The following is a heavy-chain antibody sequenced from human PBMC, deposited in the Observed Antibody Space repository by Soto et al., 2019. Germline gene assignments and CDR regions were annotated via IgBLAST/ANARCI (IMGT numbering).Heavy chain of an antibody. CDR1: GYTFTNYG. J-gene: IGHJ3*01. V-gene: IGHV1-18*01. CDR3: SRGSGLNDGSDL. Sequence: QVHLVQSGAEVKSPGASVKISCKTSGYTFTNYGITWVRQAPGQGLEWVGWVNGDSGNTNYAPKMEGRVTMTTDASTSTADMELRRLRSDETGVYYCSRGSGLNDGSDLWGQGTVVTV. CDR2: VNGDSGNT.